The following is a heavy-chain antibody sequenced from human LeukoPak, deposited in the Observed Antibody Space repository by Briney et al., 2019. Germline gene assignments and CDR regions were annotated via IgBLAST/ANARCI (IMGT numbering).Heavy chain of an antibody. Sequence: SEALSLPCTGSGGSLSRRSYYWGWVRQPPGKGLGGVGSIYYSGSTYYNPSLKSRVTISVDTSKNQFSLKLSSVTAADTAVYYCASDSSGDGYSSGYNWGQGTLVTVSS. CDR2: IYYSGST. CDR3: ASDSSGDGYSSGYN. V-gene: IGHV4-39*07. CDR1: GGSLSRRSYY. D-gene: IGHD5-24*01. J-gene: IGHJ4*02.